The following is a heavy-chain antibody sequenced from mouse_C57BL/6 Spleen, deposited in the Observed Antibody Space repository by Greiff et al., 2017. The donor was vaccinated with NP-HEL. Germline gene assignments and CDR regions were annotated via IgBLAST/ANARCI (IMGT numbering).Heavy chain of an antibody. D-gene: IGHD1-1*01. J-gene: IGHJ3*01. Sequence: EVHLVESGGGLVKPGGSLKLSCAASGFTFSDYGMHWVRQAPEKGLEWVAYISSGSSTIYYADTVKGRFTISRDNAKNTLFLQMTSLRSEDTAMYYCARQDGSSYGGFAYWGQGTLVTVSA. CDR3: ARQDGSSYGGFAY. V-gene: IGHV5-17*01. CDR2: ISSGSSTI. CDR1: GFTFSDYG.